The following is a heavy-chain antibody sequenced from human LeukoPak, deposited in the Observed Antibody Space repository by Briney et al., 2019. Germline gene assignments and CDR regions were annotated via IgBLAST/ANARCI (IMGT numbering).Heavy chain of an antibody. CDR2: IYYSGST. CDR3: ARGVITIFGVASGFDY. Sequence: SETLSLTCTVSGGSISSSSYYWGWIRQPPGKGLEWIGSIYYSGSTNYNPSLKSRVTISVDTSKNQFSLKLSSVTAADTAVYYCARGVITIFGVASGFDYWGQGTLVTVSS. D-gene: IGHD3-3*01. CDR1: GGSISSSSYY. J-gene: IGHJ4*02. V-gene: IGHV4-39*07.